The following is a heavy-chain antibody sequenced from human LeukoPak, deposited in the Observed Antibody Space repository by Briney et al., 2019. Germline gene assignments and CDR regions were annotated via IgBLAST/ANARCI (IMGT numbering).Heavy chain of an antibody. J-gene: IGHJ6*02. CDR3: ARHHSTYYYGMDV. CDR1: GGSISSYY. V-gene: IGHV4-59*01. CDR2: IYYSGST. Sequence: SETLSLTCTVSGGSISSYYWSWIRQPPGKGLEWIGYIYYSGSTTYSPSLKSRVTISVDTSKNQFSLKLSSVTAADTAVYYCARHHSTYYYGMDVWGQGTTVTVSS. D-gene: IGHD2/OR15-2a*01.